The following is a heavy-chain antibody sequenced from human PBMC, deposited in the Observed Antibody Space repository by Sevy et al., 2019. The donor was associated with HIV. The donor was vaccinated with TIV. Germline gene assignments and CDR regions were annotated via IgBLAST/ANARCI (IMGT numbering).Heavy chain of an antibody. CDR2: IYPSGGSA. J-gene: IGHJ3*02. D-gene: IGHD3-9*01. V-gene: IGHV1-46*03. CDR1: GYTFTTYF. CDR3: ASRRDITVFEDAFDI. Sequence: ASVKVSCKASGYTFTTYFIHWVRQAPGQGLEWMGIIYPSGGSASYAQKFQGRVTMTRDTSTSTVYMELSNLRSEDTAVYYCASRRDITVFEDAFDIWGQRTMVTVSS.